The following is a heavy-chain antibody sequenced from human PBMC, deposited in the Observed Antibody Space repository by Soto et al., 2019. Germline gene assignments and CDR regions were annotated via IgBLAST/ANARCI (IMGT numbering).Heavy chain of an antibody. D-gene: IGHD6-6*01. CDR1: GFTFSSYG. J-gene: IGHJ4*02. CDR2: ISYDGSNK. V-gene: IGHV3-30*18. CDR3: AKEWKLDHTIDY. Sequence: QVQLVESGGGVVQPGRSLRLSCAASGFTFSSYGMHWVRQAPGKGLEWVAVISYDGSNKYYADSVKGRFTISRDNSKNALYLQMNSLRAEDTAVYYCAKEWKLDHTIDYWGQGTLVTVSS.